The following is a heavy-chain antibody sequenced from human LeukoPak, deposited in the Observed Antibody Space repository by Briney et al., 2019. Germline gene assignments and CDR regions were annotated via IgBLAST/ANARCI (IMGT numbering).Heavy chain of an antibody. V-gene: IGHV3-23*01. CDR2: ISGSGGST. Sequence: GGSLRLSCAASGFTFSSYAMSWVRQAPGKGLEWVSAISGSGGSTYYADSVKGRFTISRNNSKNTLYLQMNSLRAEDTAVYYCASAASSSWYYFDYWGQGTLVTVSS. CDR1: GFTFSSYA. D-gene: IGHD6-13*01. J-gene: IGHJ4*02. CDR3: ASAASSSWYYFDY.